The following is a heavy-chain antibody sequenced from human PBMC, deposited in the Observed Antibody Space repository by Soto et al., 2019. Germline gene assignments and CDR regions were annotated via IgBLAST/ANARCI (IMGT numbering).Heavy chain of an antibody. CDR3: ATDPLDS. CDR2: IKSKTDAETP. CDR1: GFTFRNVW. Sequence: ESGGGLVKPGESLRVSCAASGFTFRNVWMGWVRQAPGKGLEWVGRIKSKTDAETPDYAAPVKGRFTISRDDSKNTLYLQMNSLRAEDTAVYYCATDPLDSWGQGTLVTVSS. V-gene: IGHV3-15*01. J-gene: IGHJ4*02.